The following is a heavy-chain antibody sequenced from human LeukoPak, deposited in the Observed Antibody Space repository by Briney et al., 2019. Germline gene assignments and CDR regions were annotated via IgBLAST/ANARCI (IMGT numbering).Heavy chain of an antibody. D-gene: IGHD3-22*01. J-gene: IGHJ4*02. Sequence: GGSLRLSSAASGFTFSSYVMYWVRQAPGKGLEYVSSISSNGGSTYYANSVKGRFTISRDNSKNTLYLQMGSLRAEDMAVYYCARGGQSKYDSSGYLNYFDYWGQGTLVTVSS. V-gene: IGHV3-64*01. CDR1: GFTFSSYV. CDR3: ARGGQSKYDSSGYLNYFDY. CDR2: ISSNGGST.